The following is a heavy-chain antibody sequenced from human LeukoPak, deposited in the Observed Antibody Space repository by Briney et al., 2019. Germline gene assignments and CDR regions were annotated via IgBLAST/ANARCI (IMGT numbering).Heavy chain of an antibody. Sequence: GGSLRLSCAASGFTFSSYEMNWVRQAPGKGLEWVSYISSSGGTIYDVDSVKGRFTISRDNAKNSLYLQMNSLRDEGTAVYYCARDGYSGYAFDIWGQGTMVTVSS. CDR2: ISSSGGTI. D-gene: IGHD5-12*01. V-gene: IGHV3-48*03. CDR1: GFTFSSYE. CDR3: ARDGYSGYAFDI. J-gene: IGHJ3*02.